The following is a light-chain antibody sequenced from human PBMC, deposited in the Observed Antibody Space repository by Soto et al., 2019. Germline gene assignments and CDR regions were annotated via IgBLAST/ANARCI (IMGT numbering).Light chain of an antibody. CDR2: EVT. CDR1: SSDLGSYDL. Sequence: QSVLTHPASVCWSPGHSIAISCTGASSDLGSYDLVSWYQQHPGKAPKTIIYEVTKRPSGVSKRFSGSKSGNTASLTISGLHPEDDADYYCCSYVGNDFFYVFGTGTKVTVL. CDR3: CSYVGNDFFYV. V-gene: IGLV2-23*02. J-gene: IGLJ1*01.